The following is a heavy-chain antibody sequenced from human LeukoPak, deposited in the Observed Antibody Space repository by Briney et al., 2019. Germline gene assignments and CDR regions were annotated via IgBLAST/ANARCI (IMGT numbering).Heavy chain of an antibody. CDR1: GDSVSSSSAT. Sequence: SQTLSLTCAISGDSVSSSSATWNWIRQSPSRGLEWLGRTYYKSKWYNDYAVSVKSRITINSDTSKNQFSLQLNSVTPEDTAVYYCARVSSPWSPRDAFDIWGQGTVVTVSS. CDR3: ARVSSPWSPRDAFDI. CDR2: TYYKSKWYN. D-gene: IGHD1-26*01. J-gene: IGHJ3*02. V-gene: IGHV6-1*01.